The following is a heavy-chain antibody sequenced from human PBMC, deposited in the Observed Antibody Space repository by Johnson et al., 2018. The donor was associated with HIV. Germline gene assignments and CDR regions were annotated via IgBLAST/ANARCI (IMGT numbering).Heavy chain of an antibody. CDR2: IPFHGNQQ. CDR3: AKDRIMVRGVIGAFDI. D-gene: IGHD3-10*01. V-gene: IGHV3-30*02. CDR1: GFSFSSYG. Sequence: QVQLVESGGGVVQPGRSLRLSCAASGFSFSSYGMYWARQAPDKGLEWVAYIPFHGNQQYYGDSVKGRFTISRDNSKNTLYLQMNSLRAEDTAVYYCAKDRIMVRGVIGAFDIWGQGTMVTVSS. J-gene: IGHJ3*02.